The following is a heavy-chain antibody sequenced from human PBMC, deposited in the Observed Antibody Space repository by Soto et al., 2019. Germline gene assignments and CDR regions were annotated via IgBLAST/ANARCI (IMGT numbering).Heavy chain of an antibody. V-gene: IGHV3-23*01. CDR2: ISGSGGSE. CDR3: AKGDTTMITDYYAMDV. D-gene: IGHD5-18*01. J-gene: IGHJ6*02. Sequence: GGTLRLSCAVSGFTFTSYAMTWVRQAPGKGLEWVSAISGSGGSEFYADSVKGRFTISRDNSKNTLYLQMKSLRAEDTALYYCAKGDTTMITDYYAMDVWGQGTTVTVSS. CDR1: GFTFTSYA.